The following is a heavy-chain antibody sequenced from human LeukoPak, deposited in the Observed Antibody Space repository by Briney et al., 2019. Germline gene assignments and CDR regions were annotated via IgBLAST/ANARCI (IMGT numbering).Heavy chain of an antibody. D-gene: IGHD4-11*01. CDR3: AGGLGVTVTDY. CDR2: IYYSGST. CDR1: GVSISSYY. Sequence: PSETLSLTCTVSGVSISSYYWSWIRQPPGKGLEWIGYIYYSGSTNYNPSLKSRVTISVDTSRNQFSLKLSSVTAADTAVYYCAGGLGVTVTDYWGQGTLVTVSS. V-gene: IGHV4-59*01. J-gene: IGHJ4*02.